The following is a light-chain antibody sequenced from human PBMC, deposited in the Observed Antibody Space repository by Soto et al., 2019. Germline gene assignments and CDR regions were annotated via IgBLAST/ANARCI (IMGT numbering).Light chain of an antibody. CDR3: QQDYTYPRT. Sequence: AIEMTQSPSSLSVSVGDRITITCRASQGIRHDLGWYQQKPGKAPELLIYAASILQSGVPSRFSGSGSGTDFTLTITSLQPEDFAIYYCQQDYTYPRTFGGGTKVDIK. V-gene: IGKV1-6*01. CDR2: AAS. CDR1: QGIRHD. J-gene: IGKJ4*01.